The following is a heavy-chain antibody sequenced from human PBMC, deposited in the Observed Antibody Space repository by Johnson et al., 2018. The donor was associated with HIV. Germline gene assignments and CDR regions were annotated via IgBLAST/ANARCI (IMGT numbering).Heavy chain of an antibody. CDR3: ARVRPPGLLDAIDI. CDR1: GFTFSSYA. V-gene: IGHV3-23*03. CDR2: IYSGGST. Sequence: VQLVESGGGLVQPGGSLRLSCAASGFTFSSYAMTWVRQAPGKGLEWVSVIYSGGSTYYADSVNGRFTISRDNSKNTLYLQMNSLRAEDTAVYYCARVRPPGLLDAIDIWGQGTMVTVSS. J-gene: IGHJ3*02.